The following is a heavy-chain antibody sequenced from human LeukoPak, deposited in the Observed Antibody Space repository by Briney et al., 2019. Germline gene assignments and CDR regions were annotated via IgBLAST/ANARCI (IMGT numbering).Heavy chain of an antibody. D-gene: IGHD3-22*01. CDR2: INYSGST. CDR3: ARDMVYYYDSSGYRAVRYFDY. CDR1: GGSFSGYY. J-gene: IGHJ4*02. Sequence: SETLSLTCAVYGGSFSGYYWSWIRQPPGNGLEWIGEINYSGSTNYNPSLKSRVTISVDTSKNQFSLKLSSVTAADTAVYYCARDMVYYYDSSGYRAVRYFDYWGQGTLDTVSS. V-gene: IGHV4-34*01.